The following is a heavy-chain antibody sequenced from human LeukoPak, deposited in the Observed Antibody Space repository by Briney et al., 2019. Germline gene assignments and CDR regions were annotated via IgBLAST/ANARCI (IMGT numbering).Heavy chain of an antibody. CDR2: IRYDGSNK. CDR1: GFTFSSSD. V-gene: IGHV3-30*02. CDR3: AKNTMTTYQYYMDV. J-gene: IGHJ6*03. D-gene: IGHD4-11*01. Sequence: GGSLSLSCAASGFTFSSSDIHWVRQAPGKGLEWVAFIRYDGSNKNYADFVKGRFTISRDNSKNTLYLQMNSLRPEDTAVYYCAKNTMTTYQYYMDVWGKGTSVTISS.